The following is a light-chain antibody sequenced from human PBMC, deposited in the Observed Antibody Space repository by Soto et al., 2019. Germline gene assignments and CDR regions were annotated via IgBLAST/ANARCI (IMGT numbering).Light chain of an antibody. CDR1: SIDMVAYFY. CDR2: EVS. CDR3: SSYAGSNNFV. Sequence: QSALTPPPSASGSLGRSLTISSTGTSIDMVAYFYVSCSQQHPCKAPKNTISEVSRRPSGVPERFFGSKSGNTASLTVSGLQADDEGHYYCSSYAGSNNFVFGTGTKVTVL. V-gene: IGLV2-8*01. J-gene: IGLJ1*01.